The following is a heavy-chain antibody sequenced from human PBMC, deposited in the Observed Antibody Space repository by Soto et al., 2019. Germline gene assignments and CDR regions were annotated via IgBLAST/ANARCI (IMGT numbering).Heavy chain of an antibody. Sequence: PGGSLRLSCAASGFTFSSYAMHWVRQAPGKGLEWVAVISYDGSNKYYADSVKGRFTISRDNSKNTLYLQMNSLRAEDTAVYYCAKAMGATPYYYAMNVWGQGTTVTVSS. D-gene: IGHD1-26*01. CDR1: GFTFSSYA. J-gene: IGHJ6*02. V-gene: IGHV3-30-3*01. CDR3: AKAMGATPYYYAMNV. CDR2: ISYDGSNK.